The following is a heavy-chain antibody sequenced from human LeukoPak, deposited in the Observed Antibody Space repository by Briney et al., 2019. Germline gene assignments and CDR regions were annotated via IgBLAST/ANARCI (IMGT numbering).Heavy chain of an antibody. CDR2: TRYDGSNK. CDR1: GFTFSSYG. CDR3: AKDAGGYSSSWYKVSLQYFQH. Sequence: PGGSLRLSCAASGFTFSSYGMHWVRQAPGKGLEWVAFTRYDGSNKYYADSVKGRFTISRDNSKNTLYLQMNSLRAEDTAVYYCAKDAGGYSSSWYKVSLQYFQHWGQGTLVTVSS. V-gene: IGHV3-30*02. J-gene: IGHJ1*01. D-gene: IGHD6-13*01.